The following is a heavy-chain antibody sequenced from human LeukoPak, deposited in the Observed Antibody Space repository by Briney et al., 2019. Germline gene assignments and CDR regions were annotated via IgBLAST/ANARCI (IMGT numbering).Heavy chain of an antibody. J-gene: IGHJ4*02. CDR1: GFTFGDYA. V-gene: IGHV3-49*04. D-gene: IGHD2-21*01. CDR3: TRDLGCVRGGDCSPAFDY. Sequence: GGSLRLSCTASGFTFGDYAMSWVRQAPGKGLEWVGFIRSKAYGGTTEYAAPVKGRFTISRDDSKSIAYLQMNSLKTEDTAVYYCTRDLGCVRGGDCSPAFDYWGQGTLVTVSS. CDR2: IRSKAYGGTT.